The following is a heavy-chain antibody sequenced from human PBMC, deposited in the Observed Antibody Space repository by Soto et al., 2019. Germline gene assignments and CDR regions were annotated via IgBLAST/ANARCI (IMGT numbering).Heavy chain of an antibody. J-gene: IGHJ4*02. Sequence: PGGSLRLSCTASGFSFGDYAMSWFRQAPGKGLEWVGFIRGKTYGGTTEYAASVRGRFTISRDDSKSIADLQMNSLKTEDTAVYYCARGHRSSGKIFDSWGQGT. V-gene: IGHV3-49*03. D-gene: IGHD3-22*01. CDR1: GFSFGDYA. CDR3: ARGHRSSGKIFDS. CDR2: IRGKTYGGTT.